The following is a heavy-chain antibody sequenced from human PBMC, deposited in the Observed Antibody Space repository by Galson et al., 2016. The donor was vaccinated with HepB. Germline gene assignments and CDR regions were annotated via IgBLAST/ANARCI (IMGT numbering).Heavy chain of an antibody. D-gene: IGHD1-26*01. J-gene: IGHJ3*02. Sequence: SLRLSCAASDLTVSYYWMHWVRQAPGKGLVWVSHINSDGSSTVYADSVKGRFTISRDNAKNTLYLQMNSLRAKDTAVYYCARDRGEPDAFDIWGQGTMVTVSS. CDR2: INSDGSST. CDR1: DLTVSYYW. V-gene: IGHV3-74*01. CDR3: ARDRGEPDAFDI.